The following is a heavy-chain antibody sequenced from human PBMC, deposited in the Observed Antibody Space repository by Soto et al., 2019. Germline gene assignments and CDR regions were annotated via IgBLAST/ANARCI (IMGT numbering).Heavy chain of an antibody. CDR2: VYHTGAT. V-gene: IGHV4-59*02. Sequence: SETLSITCTVSVASVSSSYWSWIRQSPERGLEWIAYVYHTGATNYNPSLKSRVTISLDTSKGQFSLNLTSLTTADTAVYFCARGGNRYSKVASGVGGFDFWGQGSLVTVSS. D-gene: IGHD5-12*01. CDR1: VASVSSSY. CDR3: ARGGNRYSKVASGVGGFDF. J-gene: IGHJ4*02.